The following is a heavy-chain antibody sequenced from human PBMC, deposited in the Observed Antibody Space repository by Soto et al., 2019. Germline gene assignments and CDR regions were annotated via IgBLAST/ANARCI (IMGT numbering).Heavy chain of an antibody. D-gene: IGHD2-15*01. J-gene: IGHJ6*03. Sequence: QVQLVQSGAEVKKPGSSVKVSCKASGGTFSSYTISWVRQAPGQGLEWMGRIIPILGIANYAQKFQGRVTITADKSTSTAYMELSSLRSEDTAVYYCARGGGYCSCGSCPYYYCYYMDVWGKGTTVTVSS. CDR3: ARGGGYCSCGSCPYYYCYYMDV. V-gene: IGHV1-69*02. CDR2: IIPILGIA. CDR1: GGTFSSYT.